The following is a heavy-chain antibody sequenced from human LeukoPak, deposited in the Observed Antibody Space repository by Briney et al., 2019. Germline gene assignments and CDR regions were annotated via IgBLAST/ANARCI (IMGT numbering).Heavy chain of an antibody. CDR3: ARQLYGSDY. V-gene: IGHV4-34*01. D-gene: IGHD4-17*01. Sequence: SETLSLTCDVSGVSFSTYYWSWIRQSPEKGLEWIGEINHSVYTNLNPSLKSRVTISVHTSKNQFSLNRSSVTAAHTTVYYCARQLYGSDYGGQGTLVTVSS. CDR2: INHSVYT. J-gene: IGHJ4*02. CDR1: GVSFSTYY.